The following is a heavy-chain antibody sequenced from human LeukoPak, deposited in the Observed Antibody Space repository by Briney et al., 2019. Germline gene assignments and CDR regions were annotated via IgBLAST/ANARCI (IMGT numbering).Heavy chain of an antibody. CDR1: GYTFTGYY. CDR2: INPNSGGT. J-gene: IGHJ2*01. Sequence: GASVKVSCKASGYTFTGYYMHWVRQAPGQGLEWMGWINPNSGGTNYAQKFQGRVTMTRDTSISTAYMELSRLRSDDTAVYYCAREGGGSYNWYFDLWGRGTLVTVSS. CDR3: AREGGGSYNWYFDL. V-gene: IGHV1-2*02. D-gene: IGHD1-26*01.